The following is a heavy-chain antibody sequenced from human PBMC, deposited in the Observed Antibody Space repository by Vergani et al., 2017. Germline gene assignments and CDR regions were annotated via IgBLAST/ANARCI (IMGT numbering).Heavy chain of an antibody. CDR3: AGDQRRYCTNGVCYVFGAFDI. Sequence: QVQLVESGGGVVQPGRSLRLSCAASGFTFSSYGMHWVRQAPGKGLEWVAVIWYDGSNKYYADSVKGRFTISRDNSKNTLYLQMNSLRAEDTAVYYCAGDQRRYCTNGVCYVFGAFDIWGQGTMVTVSS. V-gene: IGHV3-33*01. CDR1: GFTFSSYG. CDR2: IWYDGSNK. J-gene: IGHJ3*02. D-gene: IGHD2-8*01.